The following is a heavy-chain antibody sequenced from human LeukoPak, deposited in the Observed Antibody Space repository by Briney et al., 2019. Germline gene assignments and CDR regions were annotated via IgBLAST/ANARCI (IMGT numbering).Heavy chain of an antibody. CDR2: INHSGST. V-gene: IGHV4-34*01. Sequence: PSETLSLTCAVYGGSFSGYYWSWIRHPPGKGLEWIGEINHSGSTNYNPSLKSRVTISVDTSKNQFSLKLSSVTAADTAVYYCARGAVLRFLEWLLHNWFDPWGQGTLVTVSS. CDR1: GGSFSGYY. J-gene: IGHJ5*02. CDR3: ARGAVLRFLEWLLHNWFDP. D-gene: IGHD3-3*01.